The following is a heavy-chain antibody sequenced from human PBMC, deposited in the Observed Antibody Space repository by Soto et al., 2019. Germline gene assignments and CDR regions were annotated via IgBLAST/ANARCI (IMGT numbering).Heavy chain of an antibody. CDR3: ASRNLRYCSSSDCYVYFDY. V-gene: IGHV3-11*06. CDR2: ISSSSYT. D-gene: IGHD2-2*01. CDR1: GFTLSDYY. Sequence: GGSLRLSCAASGFTLSDYYMNWIRQAPGKGLEWVSCISSSSYTNYADSVKGRFTISRDNAKNSLYLQMNSLRAEDTAVYYCASRNLRYCSSSDCYVYFDYWGQGTLVTVSS. J-gene: IGHJ4*02.